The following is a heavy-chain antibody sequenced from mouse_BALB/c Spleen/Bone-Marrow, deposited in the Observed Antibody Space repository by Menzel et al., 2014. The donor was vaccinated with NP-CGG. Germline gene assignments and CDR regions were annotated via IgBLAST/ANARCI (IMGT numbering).Heavy chain of an antibody. CDR2: INPYNDGT. V-gene: IGHV1-14*01. CDR1: GYTFXSYI. CDR3: ARRWLPYAMDY. D-gene: IGHD2-3*01. Sequence: VQLKQSGPELVKPGASVKMSCKASGYTFXSYIMHWVKRKPGQGLEWIGYINPYNDGTKYNEKFKGKATLTSDKSSSTAYMELSSLTSEDSAVYYCARRWLPYAMDYWGQGTSVTVSS. J-gene: IGHJ4*01.